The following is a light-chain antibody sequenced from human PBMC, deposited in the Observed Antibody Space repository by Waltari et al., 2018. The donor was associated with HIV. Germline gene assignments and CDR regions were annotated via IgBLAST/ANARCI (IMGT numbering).Light chain of an antibody. CDR3: QRYGRSPPDT. CDR2: GAS. CDR1: QSVSNAY. V-gene: IGKV3-20*01. Sequence: EIVFTPSPGTLSLSPGERATLPCRASQSVSNAYLAGYEQRPGQARSPVSYGASSRATSVPDRFRGSGSGTDFTLNIRGWETEDVAGEYCQRYGRSPPDTLGQGTKVE. J-gene: IGKJ2*01.